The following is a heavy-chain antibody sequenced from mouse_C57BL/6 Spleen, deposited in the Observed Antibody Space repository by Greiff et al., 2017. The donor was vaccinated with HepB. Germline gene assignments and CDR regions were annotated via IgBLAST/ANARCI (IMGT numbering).Heavy chain of an antibody. J-gene: IGHJ1*03. Sequence: QVQLQQSRAELVRPGASVTLSCKASGYTFTDYEMHWVKQTPVHGLEWIGAIDPETGGTAYNQKFKGKAILTADKSSSTAYMELRSLTSEDSAVYYCTRSLITTVVARYFDVWGTGTTVTVSS. CDR2: IDPETGGT. D-gene: IGHD1-1*01. CDR1: GYTFTDYE. CDR3: TRSLITTVVARYFDV. V-gene: IGHV1-15*01.